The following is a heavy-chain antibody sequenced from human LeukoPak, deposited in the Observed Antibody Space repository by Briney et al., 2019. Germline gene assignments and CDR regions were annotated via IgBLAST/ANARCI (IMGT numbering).Heavy chain of an antibody. Sequence: SQTLSLTCTVSGGSISSGDYYWTWIRQPPGRGLKWIGEINHSGSTNYNPSLKSRVTISIDTSKNQFSLRLSSVTAADTAVYYCAREADGSFDYWGQGTLVTVSS. J-gene: IGHJ4*02. CDR1: GGSISSGDYY. D-gene: IGHD2-15*01. CDR3: AREADGSFDY. CDR2: INHSGST. V-gene: IGHV4-30-4*08.